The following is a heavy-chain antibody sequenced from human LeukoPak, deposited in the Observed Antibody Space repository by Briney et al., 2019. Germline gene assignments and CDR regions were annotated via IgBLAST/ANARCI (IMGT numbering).Heavy chain of an antibody. V-gene: IGHV5-51*01. CDR1: GYSFTSYW. J-gene: IGHJ6*02. CDR2: IYPGDSDT. D-gene: IGHD1-14*01. CDR3: ARQNHLLSGIPRGMDV. Sequence: GESLQISCKGSGYSFTSYWIGWVRQMPGKGLEWMGIIYPGDSDTRYSPSFQGQVTISADKSISTAYLQSSSLKASDTAMYYCARQNHLLSGIPRGMDVWGQGTTVTVSS.